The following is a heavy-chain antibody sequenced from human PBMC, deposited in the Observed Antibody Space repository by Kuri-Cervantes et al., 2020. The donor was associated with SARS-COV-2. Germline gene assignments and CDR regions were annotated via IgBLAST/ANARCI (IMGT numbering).Heavy chain of an antibody. D-gene: IGHD5-12*01. CDR2: ISSSGSTI. CDR1: GFTFSDYY. V-gene: IGHV3-11*01. CDR3: ARVAGGYSGYESYYDYGMDV. Sequence: GGSLRLSCAASGFTFSDYYMSWIRQTPGKGLEWVSYISSSGSTIYYADSVKGRFTISRDNAKNSLYLQMNSLRAEDTAVYYCARVAGGYSGYESYYDYGMDVWGQGTTVTVSS. J-gene: IGHJ6*02.